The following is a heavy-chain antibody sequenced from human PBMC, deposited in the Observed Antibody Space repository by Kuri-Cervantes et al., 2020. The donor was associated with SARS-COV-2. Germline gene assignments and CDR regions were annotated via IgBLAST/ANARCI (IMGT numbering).Heavy chain of an antibody. CDR3: ARVRFLEWLPDDY. J-gene: IGHJ4*02. D-gene: IGHD3-3*01. V-gene: IGHV3-30-3*01. CDR1: GFTFSSYA. CDR2: ISYDGSNK. Sequence: GESLKISCAASGFTFSSYAMHWVRQAPGKGLEWVAVISYDGSNKYYADSVKGRFTISRDNSKNTLYLQMNSLRAEDTAVYYCARVRFLEWLPDDYWGQGTLVTVSS.